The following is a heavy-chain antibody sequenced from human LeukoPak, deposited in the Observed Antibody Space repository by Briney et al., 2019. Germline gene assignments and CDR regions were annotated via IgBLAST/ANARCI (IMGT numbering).Heavy chain of an antibody. CDR3: ARGDCSSTSCYVGPNWFDP. J-gene: IGHJ5*02. CDR1: VGAFSGYY. CDR2: INHSGST. D-gene: IGHD2-2*01. V-gene: IGHV4-34*01. Sequence: PSETLSLTCAVYVGAFSGYYWSWIRQPPGKGLEWIGEINHSGSTNYNPSLTSRDTISEYTCKNHCSLKLTSVTAADTAVYYCARGDCSSTSCYVGPNWFDPWGQGTLVTVSS.